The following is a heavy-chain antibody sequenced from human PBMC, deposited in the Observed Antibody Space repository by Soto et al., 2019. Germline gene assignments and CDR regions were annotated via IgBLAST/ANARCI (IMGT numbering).Heavy chain of an antibody. V-gene: IGHV3-48*01. CDR3: ARVTLRSMGPKDAFDI. Sequence: EVQLVESGGGLVQPGGSLRLSCAASGFTFSSYSMNWVRQAPGKGLEWVSYISSSSSTIYYADSVKGRFTISRDNAKNSLYLQMNSLRAEDTAVYYCARVTLRSMGPKDAFDIWGQGTMVTVSS. CDR1: GFTFSSYS. D-gene: IGHD3-16*01. J-gene: IGHJ3*02. CDR2: ISSSSSTI.